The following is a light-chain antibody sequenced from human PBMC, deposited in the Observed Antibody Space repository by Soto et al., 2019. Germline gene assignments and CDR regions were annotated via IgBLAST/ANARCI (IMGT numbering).Light chain of an antibody. Sequence: QSVLTQPPSVSGAPGQRVTISCAGSGSSIGAGYDVHWYQQLPGTAPKLLIYGSTNRPSGVPDRFSGSKSGTSASLAITGLQAEDEADYYCAAWDDSLVVFGGGTKLTVL. CDR1: GSSIGAGYD. CDR2: GST. J-gene: IGLJ2*01. V-gene: IGLV1-40*01. CDR3: AAWDDSLVV.